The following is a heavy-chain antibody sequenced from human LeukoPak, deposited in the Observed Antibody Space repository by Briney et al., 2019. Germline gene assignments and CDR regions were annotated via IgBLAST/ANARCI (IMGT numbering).Heavy chain of an antibody. V-gene: IGHV1-18*01. CDR1: GYTFTNYG. Sequence: ASVKVSCKAYGYTFTNYGIIWVRQAPGQGLEWMGWISGYNGNTHCAQNLQGRVTMTTDPSTSTAYMELRSLRSDDTAVYYCARGDCTNGVCYTLFDYWGQGTLVTVSP. CDR3: ARGDCTNGVCYTLFDY. J-gene: IGHJ4*02. D-gene: IGHD2-8*01. CDR2: ISGYNGNT.